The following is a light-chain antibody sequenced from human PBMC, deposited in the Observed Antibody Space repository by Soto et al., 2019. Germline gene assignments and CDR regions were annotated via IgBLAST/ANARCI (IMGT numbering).Light chain of an antibody. Sequence: EIVLTQSPGTLSLSPGERATLSCRASQNVNSNYLAWYQQKSGQASRLLIYGTANRATGIPDRFSGSGSGTDFTLTINRLEPEDFAVYYCQQYSSSLFTFGPGTKVDIK. J-gene: IGKJ3*01. V-gene: IGKV3-20*01. CDR3: QQYSSSLFT. CDR2: GTA. CDR1: QNVNSNY.